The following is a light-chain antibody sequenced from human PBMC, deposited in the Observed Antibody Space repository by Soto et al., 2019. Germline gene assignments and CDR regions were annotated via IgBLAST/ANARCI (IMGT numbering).Light chain of an antibody. CDR2: DAS. CDR1: QNINNY. V-gene: IGKV1-33*01. CDR3: QQYENPPT. Sequence: DIQMTQAPSSLSASVGDRVTITCQASQNINNYLNWYQQKPGRAPKLLIYDASNLEAGVPSRFMGSGSGTDFTFTISRLQPEDIATYYCQQYENPPTCGQGTRLEIK. J-gene: IGKJ5*01.